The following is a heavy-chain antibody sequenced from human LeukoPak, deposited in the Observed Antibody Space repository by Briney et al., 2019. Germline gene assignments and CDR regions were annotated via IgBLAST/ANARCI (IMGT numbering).Heavy chain of an antibody. J-gene: IGHJ4*02. CDR3: ARDNGSGWLVY. CDR1: GGSISSYY. Sequence: SETLSLTCTVSGGSISSYYWSWIRQPAGKGLEWIGRIQSGTTNYNPSLKSRLTMSVDTSKNQFSLKLNSVTAADTAVYYCARDNGSGWLVYWGQGTLVTVSS. CDR2: IQSGTT. V-gene: IGHV4-4*07. D-gene: IGHD6-19*01.